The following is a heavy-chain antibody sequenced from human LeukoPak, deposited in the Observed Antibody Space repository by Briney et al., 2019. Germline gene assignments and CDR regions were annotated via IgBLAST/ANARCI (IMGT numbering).Heavy chain of an antibody. CDR3: ARGRPGLASAGTYDF. CDR2: MNPNSGMT. Sequence: ASVKVSCKASGYTFTSSDINWVRQAPGQGLEWMGWMNPNSGMTGSARKFQGRVAMTKNISISTAYIEVSSLGYEDTATYYCARGRPGLASAGTYDFWGQGTLITVSS. D-gene: IGHD6-13*01. J-gene: IGHJ4*02. V-gene: IGHV1-8*01. CDR1: GYTFTSSD.